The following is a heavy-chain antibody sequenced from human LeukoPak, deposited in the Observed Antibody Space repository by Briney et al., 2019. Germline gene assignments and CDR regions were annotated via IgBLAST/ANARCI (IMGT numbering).Heavy chain of an antibody. V-gene: IGHV4-4*07. J-gene: IGHJ3*02. Sequence: SSETLSLTCTVSGGSISSYYWSWIRQPAGKGLEWIGRIYTSGSTNYSPSLKSRVTMSVDTSKNQFSLKLSSVTAADTAVYYCARVPYYYDSSGYYEVGAFDIWGQGTMVTVSS. CDR3: ARVPYYYDSSGYYEVGAFDI. D-gene: IGHD3-22*01. CDR2: IYTSGST. CDR1: GGSISSYY.